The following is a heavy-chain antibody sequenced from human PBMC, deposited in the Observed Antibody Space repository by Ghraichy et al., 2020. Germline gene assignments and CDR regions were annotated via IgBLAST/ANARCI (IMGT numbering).Heavy chain of an antibody. CDR2: IYYSGST. CDR1: GGSISSYY. CDR3: ARVLKYYDFWSGYYTPNWFDP. D-gene: IGHD3-3*01. Sequence: SETLSLTCTVSGGSISSYYWSWIRQPPGKGLEWIGYIYYSGSTNYNPSLKSRVTISVDTSKNQFSLKLSSVTAADTAVYYCARVLKYYDFWSGYYTPNWFDPWGQGTLVTVSS. V-gene: IGHV4-59*01. J-gene: IGHJ5*02.